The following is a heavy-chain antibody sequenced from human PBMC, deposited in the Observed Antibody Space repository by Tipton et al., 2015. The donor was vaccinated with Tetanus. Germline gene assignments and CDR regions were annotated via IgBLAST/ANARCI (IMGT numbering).Heavy chain of an antibody. CDR3: ARHQSGYFTPFDY. CDR2: IYESGDT. D-gene: IGHD3-3*01. V-gene: IGHV4-39*01. J-gene: IGHJ4*02. Sequence: LRLSCSVSGGSIRGGTFNWGWIRQPPGKGLEWIGSIYESGDTYYNPSLKSRVTISVDTSKNQFSLNLNSMAAADTGVYYCARHQSGYFTPFDYWGQGTLVTVSS. CDR1: GGSIRGGTFN.